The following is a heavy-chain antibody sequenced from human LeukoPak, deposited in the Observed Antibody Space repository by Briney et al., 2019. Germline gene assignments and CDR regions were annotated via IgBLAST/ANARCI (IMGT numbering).Heavy chain of an antibody. CDR1: GYSISSGYY. Sequence: SETLSLTCTVSGYSISSGYYWGWIRQPPGKGLEWIGSIYHSGSTYYNPSLKSRVTISVDTSKNQFSLKLTSVTAADTAVYYCACLTTADAFDIWGQGTMVTVSS. J-gene: IGHJ3*02. D-gene: IGHD3-22*01. CDR3: ACLTTADAFDI. CDR2: IYHSGST. V-gene: IGHV4-38-2*02.